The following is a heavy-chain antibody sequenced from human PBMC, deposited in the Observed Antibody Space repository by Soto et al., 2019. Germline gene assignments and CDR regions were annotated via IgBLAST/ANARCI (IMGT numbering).Heavy chain of an antibody. Sequence: GGSLRLSCAASGFTFSSYAMSWVRQAPGKGLEWVSAISGSGGSTYYADSVKGRFTISRDNSKNTLYLQMNSLRAEDTAVYYCAKDKGRGEARRITIFGVVTPMEYYGMDVWGQGTTVTVSS. CDR2: ISGSGGST. D-gene: IGHD3-3*01. CDR1: GFTFSSYA. J-gene: IGHJ6*02. V-gene: IGHV3-23*01. CDR3: AKDKGRGEARRITIFGVVTPMEYYGMDV.